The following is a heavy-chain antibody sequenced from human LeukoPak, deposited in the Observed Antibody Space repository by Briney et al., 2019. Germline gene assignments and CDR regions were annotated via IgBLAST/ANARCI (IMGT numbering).Heavy chain of an antibody. CDR3: ARGRYSQYFDY. D-gene: IGHD5-18*01. CDR2: INHSGGT. CDR1: GGSFSGYY. V-gene: IGHV4-34*01. Sequence: PSETLSLTCAVYGGSFSGYYWSWIRQPPGKGLEWIGEINHSGGTYYNPSLKSRVTLSVDTSKNQFALKMNSVTAADTAVYYCARGRYSQYFDYWGQGTLVTVSS. J-gene: IGHJ4*02.